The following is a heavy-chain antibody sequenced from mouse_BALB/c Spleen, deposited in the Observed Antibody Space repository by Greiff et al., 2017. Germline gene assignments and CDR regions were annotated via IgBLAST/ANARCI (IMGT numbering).Heavy chain of an antibody. CDR3: AREDYGSSYDFDY. Sequence: VQGVESGPGLVAPSQSLSITCTVSGFSLTSYGVHWVRQPPGKGLEWLGVIWAGGSTNYNSALMSRLSISKDNSKSQVFLKMNSLQTDDTAMYYCAREDYGSSYDFDYWGQGTTLTVSS. CDR1: GFSLTSYG. CDR2: IWAGGST. V-gene: IGHV2-9*02. J-gene: IGHJ2*01. D-gene: IGHD1-1*01.